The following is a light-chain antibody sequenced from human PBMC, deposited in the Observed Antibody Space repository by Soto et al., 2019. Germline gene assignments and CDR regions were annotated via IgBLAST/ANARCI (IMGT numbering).Light chain of an antibody. CDR2: EVT. J-gene: IGLJ2*01. CDR1: SSDIGASNS. Sequence: QSALTQPPSASGSPGQSVTISCAGSSSDIGASNSVSWYQPHPGKAPKLLISEVTKRPSGVPDRFSGSKSGNTASLTVSGLQADDEADYFCGSKAGSNKHVVFGGGTKLTVL. V-gene: IGLV2-8*01. CDR3: GSKAGSNKHVV.